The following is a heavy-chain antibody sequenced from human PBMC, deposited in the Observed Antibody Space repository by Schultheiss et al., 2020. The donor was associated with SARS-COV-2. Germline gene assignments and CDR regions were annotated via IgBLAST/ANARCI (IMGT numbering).Heavy chain of an antibody. CDR1: GGSISSSSYY. CDR2: IYYSGST. Sequence: SETLSLTCTVSGGSISSSSYYWGWIRQPPGKGLEWIGSIYYSGSTYYNPSLKSRVTISVDTSKNQFSLKLSSVTAADTAVYYCARGYSSGWSSLRMDYMDVWGKGTTVTVSS. J-gene: IGHJ6*03. D-gene: IGHD6-19*01. CDR3: ARGYSSGWSSLRMDYMDV. V-gene: IGHV4-39*01.